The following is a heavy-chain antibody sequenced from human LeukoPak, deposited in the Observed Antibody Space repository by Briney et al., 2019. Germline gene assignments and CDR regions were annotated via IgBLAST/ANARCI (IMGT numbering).Heavy chain of an antibody. Sequence: PSETLSLTCTVSGGSISSSSYYWGWIRQPPGKGLEWIGSIYYSGSTYYNPSLKSRVTISVDTSKNQFSLKLSSVTAADTAVYYCARQPSLRVDYYYGMDVWGQGTTVTVSS. J-gene: IGHJ6*02. D-gene: IGHD2-8*02. CDR1: GGSISSSSYY. CDR3: ARQPSLRVDYYYGMDV. CDR2: IYYSGST. V-gene: IGHV4-39*01.